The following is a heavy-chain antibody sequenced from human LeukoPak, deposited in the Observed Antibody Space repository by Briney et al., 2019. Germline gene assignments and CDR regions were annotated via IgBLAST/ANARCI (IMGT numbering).Heavy chain of an antibody. V-gene: IGHV4-39*01. Sequence: SETLSLTCTVSRGSISSSSYYWGWIRQPPGKGLEWIGSIYYSGSTYYNPSLKSRVTISVDTSKNQFSLKLSSVTAADTAVYYCARQREAYYYYMDVWGKGTTVTVSS. J-gene: IGHJ6*03. CDR2: IYYSGST. CDR3: ARQREAYYYYMDV. D-gene: IGHD1-26*01. CDR1: RGSISSSSYY.